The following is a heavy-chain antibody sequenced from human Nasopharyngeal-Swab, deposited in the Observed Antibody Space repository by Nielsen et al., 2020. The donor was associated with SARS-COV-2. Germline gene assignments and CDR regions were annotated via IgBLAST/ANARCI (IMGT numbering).Heavy chain of an antibody. CDR3: VRIATYGPELKGAFDF. CDR2: IYYSGST. Sequence: SETLSLTCTVSGGSINDYHWGWIRQPPGRGLEWIGYIYYSGSTNYNPSLKSRVTISVDTSRNQFSLSLKSVTAADTAVYYCVRIATYGPELKGAFDFWGQGTMVTISS. D-gene: IGHD3-10*01. V-gene: IGHV4-59*12. CDR1: GGSINDYH. J-gene: IGHJ3*01.